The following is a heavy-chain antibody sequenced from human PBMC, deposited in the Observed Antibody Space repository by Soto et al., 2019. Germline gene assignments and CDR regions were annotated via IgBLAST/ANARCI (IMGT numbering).Heavy chain of an antibody. J-gene: IGHJ6*03. CDR2: MNSKSGNT. Sequence: ASVTVSCKASGYTFTSYGISWVRQAPGQGLEWMGWMNSKSGNTGYAQKFQGRLTMTRDPSISTAYMELSSLTSDDAAIYFCARGFLARDHYYYMDVWGKGTTVTVSS. CDR3: ARGFLARDHYYYMDV. CDR1: GYTFTSYG. V-gene: IGHV1-8*02.